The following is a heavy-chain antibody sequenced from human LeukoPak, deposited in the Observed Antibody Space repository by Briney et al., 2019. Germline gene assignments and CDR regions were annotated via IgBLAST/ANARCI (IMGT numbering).Heavy chain of an antibody. D-gene: IGHD3-9*01. Sequence: SVKVSCKASGGTFSSYAISWVRQAPGQGLERMGGIIPIFGTANYAQKFQGRVTITADESTSTAYMELSSLRSEDTAVYYCARGVRELRYFDWLFNWGQGTLVTVSS. CDR2: IIPIFGTA. CDR3: ARGVRELRYFDWLFN. J-gene: IGHJ4*02. V-gene: IGHV1-69*13. CDR1: GGTFSSYA.